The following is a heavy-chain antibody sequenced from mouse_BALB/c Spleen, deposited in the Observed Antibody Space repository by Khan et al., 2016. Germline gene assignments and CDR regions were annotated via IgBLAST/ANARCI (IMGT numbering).Heavy chain of an antibody. CDR3: AGYDCYYFDY. V-gene: IGHV3-8*02. J-gene: IGHJ2*01. D-gene: IGHD2-4*01. Sequence: EVELVESGPSLVKPSQTLSLTCSVTGDSITSGYWNWIRKFPGKKLEYMGYISYSGSTYYNPSLKSGSSITRDTSKNQYYLQLHSVTTEVTATYCCAGYDCYYFDYWGQGTTLTVSS. CDR1: GDSITSGY. CDR2: ISYSGST.